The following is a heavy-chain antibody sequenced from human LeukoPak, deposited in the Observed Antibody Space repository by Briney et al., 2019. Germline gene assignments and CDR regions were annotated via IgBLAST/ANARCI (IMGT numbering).Heavy chain of an antibody. CDR2: INPNCGFT. CDR3: ARSGGRSYYGSGSYSVFSSDYYYYYGMDV. Sequence: ASVNVSCKSSGYTFTCYYMHWVRQAPGQGLEWMGWINPNCGFTNYAQMFQGWVTMTRDTSISTAYMELSRLRSDDTAVYYCARSGGRSYYGSGSYSVFSSDYYYYYGMDVWGKGTTVTVSS. CDR1: GYTFTCYY. D-gene: IGHD3-10*01. J-gene: IGHJ6*04. V-gene: IGHV1-2*04.